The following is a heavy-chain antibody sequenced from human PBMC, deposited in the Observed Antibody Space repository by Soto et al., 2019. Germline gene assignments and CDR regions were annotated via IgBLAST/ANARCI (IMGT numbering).Heavy chain of an antibody. V-gene: IGHV1-69*13. CDR3: ARDAITGTGGIDYYYYYGMDV. J-gene: IGHJ6*02. CDR2: IIPIFGTA. Sequence: ASVKVSCKASGGTFSSYAISWVRQAPGQGLEWMGGIIPIFGTANYAQKFQGRVTITADESTSTAYMELSSLRSEDTAVYYCARDAITGTGGIDYYYYYGMDVWGQETTVTVSS. D-gene: IGHD1-7*01. CDR1: GGTFSSYA.